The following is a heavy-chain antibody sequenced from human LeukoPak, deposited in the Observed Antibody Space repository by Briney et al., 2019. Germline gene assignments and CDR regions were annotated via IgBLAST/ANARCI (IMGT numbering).Heavy chain of an antibody. D-gene: IGHD2-2*01. J-gene: IGHJ6*02. CDR1: GGSLNGHY. V-gene: IGHV4-34*01. CDR3: ARDGCSSDNCYGYYYYYYGMDV. Sequence: SETLSLTCAVYGGSLNGHYWSWIRQSPGKGLEWIGEGSDIGGTKFNPSLKSRVSISADTSKNQFSLKLTSMTAADTAVYYCARDGCSSDNCYGYYYYYYGMDVWGPGTTVTVSS. CDR2: GSDIGGT.